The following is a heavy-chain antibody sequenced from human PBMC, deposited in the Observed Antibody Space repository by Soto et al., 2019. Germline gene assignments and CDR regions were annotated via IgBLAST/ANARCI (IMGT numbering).Heavy chain of an antibody. J-gene: IGHJ6*03. CDR3: AKEGGDYNYYYLDV. CDR2: VSGGADYT. Sequence: EVHLLESGGGLVQPGGSLRLSCAASGFTFSSCAMTWVRQAPGKGLEWVSEVSGGADYTYYADSVKGRFTISRDNSNNTLSLQMTSLRAEDTAVYYCAKEGGDYNYYYLDVWGKGTTVTVSS. V-gene: IGHV3-23*01. D-gene: IGHD4-17*01. CDR1: GFTFSSCA.